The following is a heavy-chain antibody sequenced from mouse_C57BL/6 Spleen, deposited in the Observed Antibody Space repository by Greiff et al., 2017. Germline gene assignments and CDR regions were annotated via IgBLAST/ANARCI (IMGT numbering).Heavy chain of an antibody. CDR3: ARDRGRYFDY. Sequence: EVQLVESGGGLVKPGGSLKLSCAASGFTFSSYAMSWVRQTPDKRLEWVATISDGGSYTSYPDNVQGRFTIARDNAKNNLYLQMSHLKSEDTAMYYCARDRGRYFDYWGQGTTLTVSS. V-gene: IGHV5-4*01. CDR1: GFTFSSYA. CDR2: ISDGGSYT. D-gene: IGHD3-3*01. J-gene: IGHJ2*01.